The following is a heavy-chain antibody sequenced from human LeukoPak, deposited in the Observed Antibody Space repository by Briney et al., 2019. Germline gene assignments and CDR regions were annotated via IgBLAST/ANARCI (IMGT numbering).Heavy chain of an antibody. V-gene: IGHV1-2*02. Sequence: ASVKVSCKASGYTFTGYYMHWVRQAPGQGLEWMGWINPNSGGTNYAQKFQGRVTMTRDTSISTAYMELSRLRSDDTAVYYCAREVGATVYYFDYWGQGTLVTVSS. D-gene: IGHD1-26*01. CDR1: GYTFTGYY. CDR2: INPNSGGT. J-gene: IGHJ4*02. CDR3: AREVGATVYYFDY.